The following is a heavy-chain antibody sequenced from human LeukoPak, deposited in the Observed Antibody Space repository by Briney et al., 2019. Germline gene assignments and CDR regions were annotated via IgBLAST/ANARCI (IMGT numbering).Heavy chain of an antibody. CDR2: IYPGDSDS. D-gene: IGHD3-10*01. CDR3: AGHAITMVRGGSAFDI. J-gene: IGHJ3*02. V-gene: IGHV5-51*01. CDR1: GYSFTSYW. Sequence: GESLKISCKGSGYSFTSYWIGWVRQMPGNGLEWMEIIYPGDSDSRYSPSFQGQVTISADKSISTAYLQWSSLKASDTAMYYCAGHAITMVRGGSAFDIWGQGTMVTVSS.